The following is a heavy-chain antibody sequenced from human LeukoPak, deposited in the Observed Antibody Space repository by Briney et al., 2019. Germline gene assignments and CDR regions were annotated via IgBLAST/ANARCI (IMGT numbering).Heavy chain of an antibody. CDR2: IFYSGTT. CDR3: ARDGRYCSGGSCYLDYYGMDV. D-gene: IGHD2-15*01. Sequence: PSETLSLTCTVSGGSVSSGSHFWTWIRQSPGRGLEWIGNIFYSGTTNYNPSLKSRVTISVDTSKNQFSLKLSSVTAADTAVYYCARDGRYCSGGSCYLDYYGMDVWGQGTTVTVSS. V-gene: IGHV4-61*01. CDR1: GGSVSSGSHF. J-gene: IGHJ6*02.